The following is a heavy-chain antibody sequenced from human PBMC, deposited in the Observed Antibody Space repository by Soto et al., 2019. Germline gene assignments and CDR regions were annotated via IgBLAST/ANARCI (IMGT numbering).Heavy chain of an antibody. D-gene: IGHD5-12*01. Sequence: SETLSLTCTVSGGSISSSSYYWGWIRQSPGKGLEWIGSFYYSGSTYYSPSLKSRVTISGYTSKKQISLRLSSVTVTDTAVYYCARISVASRYMDVWGKGATVTVSS. V-gene: IGHV4-39*01. CDR2: FYYSGST. J-gene: IGHJ6*03. CDR3: ARISVASRYMDV. CDR1: GGSISSSSYY.